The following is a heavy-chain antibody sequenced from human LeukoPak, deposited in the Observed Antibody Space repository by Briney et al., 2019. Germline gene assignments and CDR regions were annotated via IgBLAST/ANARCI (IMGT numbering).Heavy chain of an antibody. J-gene: IGHJ4*02. CDR1: GFTFSSYS. CDR2: ISSSSSYI. Sequence: GGSLRLSCAASGFTFSSYSMNWVRQAPGKGLEWVSSISSSSSYIYYADSVKGRFAISRDNAKNSLYLQMNGLRAEDTAVYYCARDLVGFLEWFFDYWGQGTLVTVSS. V-gene: IGHV3-21*01. CDR3: ARDLVGFLEWFFDY. D-gene: IGHD3-3*01.